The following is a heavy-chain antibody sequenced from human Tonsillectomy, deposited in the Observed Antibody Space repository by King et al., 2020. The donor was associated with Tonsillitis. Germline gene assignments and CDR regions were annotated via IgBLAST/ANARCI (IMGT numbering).Heavy chain of an antibody. V-gene: IGHV4-59*08. J-gene: IGHJ3*02. CDR3: AVGSSNWNDVAAFNI. CDR1: GGSISSYY. CDR2: IYYSGST. Sequence: QLQESGPGLVKPSETLSLTCTVSGGSISSYYWSWIRQPPGKGLEWIGYIYYSGSTNYSPSLKSRVTISVDMSKNQFFLKLNSLTAADTAVYYCAVGSSNWNDVAAFNIWGQGTTVTVSS. D-gene: IGHD1-20*01.